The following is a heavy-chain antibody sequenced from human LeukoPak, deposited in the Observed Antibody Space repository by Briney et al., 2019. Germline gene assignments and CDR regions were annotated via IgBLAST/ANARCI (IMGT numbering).Heavy chain of an antibody. J-gene: IGHJ2*01. D-gene: IGHD7-27*01. CDR3: AKDGESGDWGWYFDL. V-gene: IGHV3-23*01. CDR1: GFNFKNYA. Sequence: GGSLRLSCVASGFNFKNYAMHWVRQAPGKGLEWVAGISGSGDSAYYADSVKGRFRISRDNSKNTLYLQMNSLRADDTALYYCAKDGESGDWGWYFDLWGRGTLVSVAS. CDR2: ISGSGDSA.